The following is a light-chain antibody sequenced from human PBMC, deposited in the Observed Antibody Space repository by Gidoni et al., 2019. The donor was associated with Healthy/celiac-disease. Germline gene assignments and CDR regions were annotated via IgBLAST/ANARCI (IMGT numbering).Light chain of an antibody. CDR1: SSDVGGYNY. J-gene: IGLJ2*01. CDR2: DVS. CDR3: RSYTSSSYVV. Sequence: QSALTQPATVSGSPGQALTISCTGTSSDVGGYNYVSWYQHHPGKAPKLMIYDVSNRPSGVSNRFSGSKSGNTASLTISGLQAEDEADYYCRSYTSSSYVVFGGGTKLTVL. V-gene: IGLV2-14*03.